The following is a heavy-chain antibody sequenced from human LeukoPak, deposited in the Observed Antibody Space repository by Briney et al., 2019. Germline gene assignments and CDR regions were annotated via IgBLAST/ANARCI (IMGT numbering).Heavy chain of an antibody. D-gene: IGHD7-27*01. Sequence: GGSLRLSCAASGFTFSDFWMPWVRKAPGKGPVWVSRIRPDGTDASYADSVKGRFTISRDNARNTLFLQISSLRDEDTAVYYCARDMWGTFDYWGQGTLVTVSS. J-gene: IGHJ4*02. CDR3: ARDMWGTFDY. CDR2: IRPDGTDA. V-gene: IGHV3-74*01. CDR1: GFTFSDFW.